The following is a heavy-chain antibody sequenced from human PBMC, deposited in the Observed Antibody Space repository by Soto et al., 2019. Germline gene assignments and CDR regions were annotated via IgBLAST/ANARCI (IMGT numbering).Heavy chain of an antibody. V-gene: IGHV4-39*01. D-gene: IGHD3-10*01. CDR2: IYYSGST. CDR3: ARRPLGIGDDAFDI. CDR1: GGSISSSSYY. Sequence: SETLSLTCTVSGGSISSSSYYWGWIRQPPGKGLEWIGSIYYSGSTYYNPSLKSRVTISVDTSKNQFSLKLSSVTAADTAVYYCARRPLGIGDDAFDIWGQGTMVTVSS. J-gene: IGHJ3*02.